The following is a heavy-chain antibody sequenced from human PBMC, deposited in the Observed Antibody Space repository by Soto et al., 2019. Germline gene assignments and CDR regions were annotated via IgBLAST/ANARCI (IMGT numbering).Heavy chain of an antibody. CDR1: GYTFTSYY. J-gene: IGHJ4*02. CDR3: ARDKKDYGVRPRFDY. Sequence: VASVKVSCKASGYTFTSYYMHWVRQAPGQGLEWMGIINPSGGSTSYAQKFQGRVTMTRDTSTSTVYMELSSLRSEDTAVYYCARDKKDYGVRPRFDYWGQGTLVTVSS. D-gene: IGHD4-17*01. CDR2: INPSGGST. V-gene: IGHV1-46*03.